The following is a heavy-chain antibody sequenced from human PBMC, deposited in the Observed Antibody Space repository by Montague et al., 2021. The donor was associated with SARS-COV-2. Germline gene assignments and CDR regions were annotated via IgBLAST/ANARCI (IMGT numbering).Heavy chain of an antibody. D-gene: IGHD2-2*01. CDR1: GDSVSSNLAT. CDR2: TYYRSKWYN. Sequence: CAISGDSVSSNLATWNWIRQSPSRGLEWLGRTYYRSKWYNDYAESVKSRITIDPDTSKHQFSLHLNSVTPEDTAVYYCAGIPVGSKYYFDFWGQGTLVTVSS. CDR3: AGIPVGSKYYFDF. J-gene: IGHJ4*02. V-gene: IGHV6-1*01.